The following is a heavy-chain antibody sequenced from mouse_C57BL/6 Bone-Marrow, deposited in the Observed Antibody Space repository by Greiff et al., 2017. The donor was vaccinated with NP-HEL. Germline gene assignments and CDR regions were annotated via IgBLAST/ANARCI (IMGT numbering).Heavy chain of an antibody. Sequence: EVQGVESGGGLVKPGGSLKLSCAASGFTFSSYAMSWVRQTPEKRLEWVATISDGGSYTYYPDNVKGRFTISRDNAKNNLYLQMSHLKSEDTAMYYCASGLVTTVVAWYFDVWGTGTTVTVSS. CDR1: GFTFSSYA. D-gene: IGHD1-1*01. CDR3: ASGLVTTVVAWYFDV. J-gene: IGHJ1*03. CDR2: ISDGGSYT. V-gene: IGHV5-4*01.